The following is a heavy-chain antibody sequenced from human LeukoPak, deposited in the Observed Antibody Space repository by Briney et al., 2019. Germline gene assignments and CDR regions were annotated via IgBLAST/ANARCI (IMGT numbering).Heavy chain of an antibody. D-gene: IGHD6-19*01. CDR1: GFTFNSYA. CDR2: ISGSGGST. J-gene: IGHJ5*02. CDR3: AKDLAAVTVAGTHWFDP. V-gene: IGHV3-23*01. Sequence: GGSLRLSCAASGFTFNSYAMSWVRQAPGKGLEWVSAISGSGGSTYYADSVKGRFTISRDNSKNTLYLQMNSLRAEDTAVYYCAKDLAAVTVAGTHWFDPWGQGTLVTVSS.